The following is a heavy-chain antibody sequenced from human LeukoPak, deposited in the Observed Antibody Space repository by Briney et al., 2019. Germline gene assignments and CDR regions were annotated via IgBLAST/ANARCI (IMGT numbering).Heavy chain of an antibody. Sequence: GGSLRLSCAASGFTFSDYWMHWVRQVPGKGLVWVSRINSDGSSTSYADSVKGRFTISRDNAKNTLYLQMNSLRVEDTALYYCAREEITVTDAFDIWGHGTMVTVSS. J-gene: IGHJ3*02. V-gene: IGHV3-74*01. D-gene: IGHD4-17*01. CDR3: AREEITVTDAFDI. CDR2: INSDGSST. CDR1: GFTFSDYW.